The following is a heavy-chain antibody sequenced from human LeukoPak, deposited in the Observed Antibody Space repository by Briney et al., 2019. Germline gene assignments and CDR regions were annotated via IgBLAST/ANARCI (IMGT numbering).Heavy chain of an antibody. CDR2: IVVGSGNT. D-gene: IGHD4-23*01. CDR3: AASTVVTPNYYYYMDV. V-gene: IGHV1-58*01. CDR1: GFTFTSSA. J-gene: IGHJ6*03. Sequence: SVKVSCKASGFTFTSSAVQWVRQARGQRLEWIGWIVVGSGNTNYAQKFQERVTITRDMSTSTAYMELSSLRSEDTAVYYCAASTVVTPNYYYYMDVWGKGTTVTVSS.